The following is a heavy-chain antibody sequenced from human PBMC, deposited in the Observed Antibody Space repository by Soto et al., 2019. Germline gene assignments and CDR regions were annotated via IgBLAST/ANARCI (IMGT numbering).Heavy chain of an antibody. CDR3: ARHAKQYCSGGSCYSGYYYYYMDV. V-gene: IGHV1-18*01. D-gene: IGHD2-15*01. J-gene: IGHJ6*03. Sequence: ASVKVSCKASGYTFTRYGISWVRQAPGQGLEWMGWISAYNGNTNYARKLQGRVTMTTDTSTSTAYMELRSLRSDDTAVYYCARHAKQYCSGGSCYSGYYYYYMDVWGKGTTVTVSS. CDR2: ISAYNGNT. CDR1: GYTFTRYG.